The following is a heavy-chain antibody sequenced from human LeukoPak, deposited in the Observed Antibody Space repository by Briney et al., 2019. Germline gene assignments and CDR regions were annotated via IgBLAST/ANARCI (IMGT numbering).Heavy chain of an antibody. CDR2: ISAYNGNT. V-gene: IGHV1-18*01. Sequence: ASVKVSCKASGYTFTSYGISWVRQAPGQGLEWMGWISAYNGNTNYAQKLQGRVTMTTDTSTSTAYMELRSLRSDDTAVYYCAGDYYDSSGYWGLTYYYGMDVWGQGTTVTVSS. D-gene: IGHD3-22*01. CDR3: AGDYYDSSGYWGLTYYYGMDV. J-gene: IGHJ6*02. CDR1: GYTFTSYG.